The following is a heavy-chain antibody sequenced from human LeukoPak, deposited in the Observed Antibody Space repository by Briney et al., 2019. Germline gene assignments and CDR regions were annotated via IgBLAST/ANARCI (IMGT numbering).Heavy chain of an antibody. CDR3: AKLLMANDYGDP. Sequence: RRSLRLSCAVSGFTSTISATKWVRHAPGKGLEWVSSISGGGTTYYADSVRGRFIIYRDNSKNTLYLQMNSLRAEDTSVYDCAKLLMANDYGDPGGQGTLVTVS. J-gene: IGHJ5*02. CDR1: GFTSTISA. V-gene: IGHV3-23*01. CDR2: ISGGGTT. D-gene: IGHD4-17*01.